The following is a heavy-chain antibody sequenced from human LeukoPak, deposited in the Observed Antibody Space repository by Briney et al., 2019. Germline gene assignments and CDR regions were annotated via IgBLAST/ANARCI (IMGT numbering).Heavy chain of an antibody. Sequence: SETLSLTCTVSGGSISSHYWSWIRQPPGKGLEWIGEINHSGSTTYNPSLKSGVTTSVDTSKNPFSLKLSSVTAADTAVYYCARGPYDSSGYYEIEGTNFDYWGQGTLVTVSS. CDR3: ARGPYDSSGYYEIEGTNFDY. CDR1: GGSISSHY. V-gene: IGHV4-34*01. D-gene: IGHD3-22*01. CDR2: INHSGST. J-gene: IGHJ4*02.